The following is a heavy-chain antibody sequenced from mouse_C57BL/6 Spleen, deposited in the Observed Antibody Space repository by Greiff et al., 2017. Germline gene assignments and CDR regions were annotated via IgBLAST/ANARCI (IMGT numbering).Heavy chain of an antibody. Sequence: VQLQQPGAELVKPGASVKLSCKASGYTFTSYWMHWVKQRPGQGLEWIGMIHPNSGSTNYNEKFKSKATLTVDKSSSTAYMQLSSLTSEDSAVYYCARPTTVVPHWYFDVWGTGTTVTVSS. CDR2: IHPNSGST. D-gene: IGHD1-1*01. V-gene: IGHV1-64*01. J-gene: IGHJ1*03. CDR3: ARPTTVVPHWYFDV. CDR1: GYTFTSYW.